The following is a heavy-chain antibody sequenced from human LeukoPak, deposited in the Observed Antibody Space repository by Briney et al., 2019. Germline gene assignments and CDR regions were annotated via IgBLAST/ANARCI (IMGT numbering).Heavy chain of an antibody. V-gene: IGHV3-7*01. CDR2: IKEDGSEQ. CDR3: ARERIATASAGDY. J-gene: IGHJ4*02. CDR1: GFTFSSYA. D-gene: IGHD6-13*01. Sequence: GGSLRLSCAASGFTFSSYAMSWVRQAPGKGLEWVANIKEDGSEQHYEDSVKGRFTISRDNAKNSLYLQMNSLRAEDTAVYYCARERIATASAGDYWGQGTLVTVSS.